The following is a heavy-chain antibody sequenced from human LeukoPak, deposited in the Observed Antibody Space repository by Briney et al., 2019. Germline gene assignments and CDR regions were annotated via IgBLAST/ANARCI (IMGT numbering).Heavy chain of an antibody. CDR2: ISSDGHVE. D-gene: IGHD3-9*01. CDR1: GFTFSPLG. Sequence: GGSLRLSCAASGFTFSPLGMNWVRQAPGKGLEWVSHISSDGHVETYVDSVRGRFTMSRDNAKNFLFLQMNGLRAEDTAVYYCARDTLNGPFVISLDYWGQGALVTVSS. CDR3: ARDTLNGPFVISLDY. J-gene: IGHJ4*02. V-gene: IGHV3-48*03.